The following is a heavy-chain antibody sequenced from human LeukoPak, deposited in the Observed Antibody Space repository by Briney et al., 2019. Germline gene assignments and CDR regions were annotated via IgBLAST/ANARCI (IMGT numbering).Heavy chain of an antibody. CDR1: GYSISSGYY. V-gene: IGHV4-38-2*02. Sequence: SETLSLTCTVSGYSISSGYYWGWIRQPPGKGLEWIGIIYHSGTTYYNPSLKSRVTISVDTSKNQFPLRLSSVTAADTAVYYCARGVANYYDSSGYQNWGQGTLVTVSS. CDR2: IYHSGTT. CDR3: ARGVANYYDSSGYQN. J-gene: IGHJ4*02. D-gene: IGHD3-22*01.